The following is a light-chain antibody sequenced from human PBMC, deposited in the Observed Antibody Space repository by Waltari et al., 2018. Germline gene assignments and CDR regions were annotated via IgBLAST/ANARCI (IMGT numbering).Light chain of an antibody. CDR3: QQYNTWPPWT. CDR1: QTVSSN. Sequence: ETVITQSPATLSVSPGESATLSCRTSQTVSSNLAWYQQKPGQAPRLLIYVASIRATGVPARFSGSGSGTQFTLTIHSLQSEDFAIYYCQQYNTWPPWTFGQGTKVDIK. J-gene: IGKJ1*01. V-gene: IGKV3-15*01. CDR2: VAS.